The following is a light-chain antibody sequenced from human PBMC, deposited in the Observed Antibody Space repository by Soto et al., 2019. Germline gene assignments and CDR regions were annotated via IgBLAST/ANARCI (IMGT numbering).Light chain of an antibody. Sequence: EIQLTQSPGTLSLSLGDRATISCRASQSLSSNYLAWFQQKPGQAPRLLIYGASSRATGIPDRFSGSGSGTDFTLTITRLQPEDFAVYYCLQYDSSVWTFGQGTKVDIK. V-gene: IGKV3-20*01. J-gene: IGKJ1*01. CDR3: LQYDSSVWT. CDR2: GAS. CDR1: QSLSSNY.